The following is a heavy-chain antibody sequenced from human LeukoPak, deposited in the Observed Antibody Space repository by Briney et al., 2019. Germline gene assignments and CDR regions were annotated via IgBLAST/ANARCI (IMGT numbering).Heavy chain of an antibody. V-gene: IGHV1-24*01. Sequence: ASVKVSCKASGYTFTDYYMHWVRQAPGKGLEWMGGFDPEDGETIYAQKFQGRVTMTEDTSTDTAYMELSSLRSEDTAVYYCATELLVRGSPSDYWGQGTLVTVSS. D-gene: IGHD2-21*01. J-gene: IGHJ4*02. CDR1: GYTFTDYY. CDR3: ATELLVRGSPSDY. CDR2: FDPEDGET.